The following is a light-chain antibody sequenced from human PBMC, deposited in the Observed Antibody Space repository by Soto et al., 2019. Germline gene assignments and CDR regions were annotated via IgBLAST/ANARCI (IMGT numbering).Light chain of an antibody. CDR1: QGIRDD. CDR2: AAS. Sequence: DIQMTQSPSSLSASVGDRVTITCRASQGIRDDLGWYQYKPGTAPKRLIYAASNLQSGVPSRFSGSGSGTEFTLTISSLQPEDFATYYCQQYNSYSTWNFGQGTQVEIK. V-gene: IGKV1-17*01. CDR3: QQYNSYSTWN. J-gene: IGKJ1*01.